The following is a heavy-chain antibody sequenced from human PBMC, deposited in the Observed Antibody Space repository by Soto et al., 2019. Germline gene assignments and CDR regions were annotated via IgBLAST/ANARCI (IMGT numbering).Heavy chain of an antibody. D-gene: IGHD2-15*01. CDR1: GYTFTSYY. CDR2: INPSGGST. Sequence: ASVKVFCKASGYTFTSYYMHWVRQAPGQGLEWMGIINPSGGSTSYAQKFQGRVTMTRDTSTSTVYMELSSLRSEDTAVYYCAVVVAATSIDYWGQGTLVTVSS. J-gene: IGHJ4*02. CDR3: AVVVAATSIDY. V-gene: IGHV1-46*03.